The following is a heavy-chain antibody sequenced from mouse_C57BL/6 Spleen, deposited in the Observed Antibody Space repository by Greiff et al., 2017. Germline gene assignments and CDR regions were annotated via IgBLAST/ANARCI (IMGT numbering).Heavy chain of an antibody. V-gene: IGHV2-9-1*01. Sequence: VQGVESGPGLVAPSQSLSITCTVSGFSLTSYAISWVRQPPGKGLEWLGVIWTGGGTTYNSALKSRLSISKDNSKSQVFLKMNSLQPDDTARYYCARNGGEYFDVWGTGTTVTVSS. CDR2: IWTGGGT. CDR3: ARNGGEYFDV. CDR1: GFSLTSYA. J-gene: IGHJ1*03.